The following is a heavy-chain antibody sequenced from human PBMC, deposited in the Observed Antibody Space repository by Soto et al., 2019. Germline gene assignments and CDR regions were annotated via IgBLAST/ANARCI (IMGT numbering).Heavy chain of an antibody. CDR3: AKVSGAYYDFWSGYCKGP. D-gene: IGHD3-3*01. CDR2: ISGSGGST. J-gene: IGHJ5*02. CDR1: GFTFSSYA. V-gene: IGHV3-23*01. Sequence: EVQLLESGGGLVQPGGSLRLSCAASGFTFSSYAMSWVRQAPGKGLEWVSAISGSGGSTYYADSVKGRFTISRDNSKNTLYLQMNSLRAEDTAVYYCAKVSGAYYDFWSGYCKGPWGQGTLVTVSS.